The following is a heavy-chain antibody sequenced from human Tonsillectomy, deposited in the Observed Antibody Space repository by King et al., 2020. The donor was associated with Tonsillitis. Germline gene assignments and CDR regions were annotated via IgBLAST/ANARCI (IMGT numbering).Heavy chain of an antibody. V-gene: IGHV3-20*04. J-gene: IGHJ4*02. CDR3: AKVRYGGGDCFYYFDY. D-gene: IGHD2-21*02. Sequence: VQLVESGGGVVRPGGSLRLSCAASGFTFGEYGMSWVRQAPGKGLEWVSGLFWNGGSTRYADFVKGRFIISRDNATNSLYLQMNSLRAEDTALYYCAKVRYGGGDCFYYFDYWGQGTLVTVSS. CDR2: LFWNGGST. CDR1: GFTFGEYG.